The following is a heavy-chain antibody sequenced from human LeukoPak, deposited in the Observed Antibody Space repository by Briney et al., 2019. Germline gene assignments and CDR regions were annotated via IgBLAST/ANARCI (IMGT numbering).Heavy chain of an antibody. Sequence: PGGSLRLSCAASGFTISSNYMSWVRQAPGKGLEWVSVMYTGGTTYYADSVKGRFTISRDNAKNSLYLQMNSLRAEDTAVYYCARDGYYYDGPDAFDIWGQGTMVTVSS. J-gene: IGHJ3*02. V-gene: IGHV3-53*01. D-gene: IGHD3-22*01. CDR1: GFTISSNY. CDR2: MYTGGTT. CDR3: ARDGYYYDGPDAFDI.